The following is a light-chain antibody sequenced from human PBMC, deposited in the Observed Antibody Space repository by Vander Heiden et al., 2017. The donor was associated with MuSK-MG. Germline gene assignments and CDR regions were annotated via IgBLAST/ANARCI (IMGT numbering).Light chain of an antibody. CDR3: QAWDSSTNLV. CDR1: KLGDKY. J-gene: IGLJ2*01. CDR2: QNR. Sequence: YVLTQPPSVSVSPGQTASITCSGDKLGDKYASWYQQKPGQSPVLIIYQNRKRPSGIPERFSGSSSGNTATLTISGTQAMDEADYYCQAWDSSTNLVFGGGTKLTVL. V-gene: IGLV3-1*01.